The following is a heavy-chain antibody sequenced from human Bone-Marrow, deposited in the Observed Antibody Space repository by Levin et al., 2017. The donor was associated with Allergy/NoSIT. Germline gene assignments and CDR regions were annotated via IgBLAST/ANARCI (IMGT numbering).Heavy chain of an antibody. V-gene: IGHV3-23*01. J-gene: IGHJ4*02. Sequence: GESLKISCVVSGFIFSHYGMSWVRQAPGKGLEWVSTVSGDGESTLYADSVKGRFSISRVNSNNTVFLQMNSLRADDTAVYYCAKEGDRSYSGYVGFDHWGQGTQVTVSS. CDR1: GFIFSHYG. CDR2: VSGDGEST. CDR3: AKEGDRSYSGYVGFDH. D-gene: IGHD5-12*01.